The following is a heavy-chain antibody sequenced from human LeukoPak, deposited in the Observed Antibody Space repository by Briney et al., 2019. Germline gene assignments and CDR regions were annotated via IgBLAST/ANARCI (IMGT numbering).Heavy chain of an antibody. D-gene: IGHD5-12*01. V-gene: IGHV3-21*01. Sequence: GGSLRLSCAASGFTVSSNYMSWVRRAPGKGLEWVSSISSSSSSLYYADSVKGRFTITRDNAWNSLYLQMSGLRVEDTAVYYCAREFGYNKRIDSWGQGILVTVSS. J-gene: IGHJ4*02. CDR3: AREFGYNKRIDS. CDR2: ISSSSSSL. CDR1: GFTVSSNY.